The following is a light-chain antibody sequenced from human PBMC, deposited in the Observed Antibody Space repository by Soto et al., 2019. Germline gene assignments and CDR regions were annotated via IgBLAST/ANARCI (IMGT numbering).Light chain of an antibody. CDR2: FAS. Sequence: DIVLTQSPLSLPVTPGDPPSISCRSSQSLQHSNGNNSLDWSLQKPGQSPQLLIAFASNLASGVPDRFRCSGSGTDFTLNIGRAEAMDGGVYYCKECVHFPPISFG. CDR3: KECVHFPPIS. CDR1: QSLQHSNGNNS. V-gene: IGKV2-28*01. J-gene: IGKJ5*01.